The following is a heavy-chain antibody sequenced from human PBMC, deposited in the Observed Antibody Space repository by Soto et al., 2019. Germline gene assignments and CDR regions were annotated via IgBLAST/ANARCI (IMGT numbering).Heavy chain of an antibody. CDR3: AKVRVRGYYYYYGMDV. J-gene: IGHJ6*02. CDR1: GFTFSSYA. CDR2: ISGSGGST. D-gene: IGHD2-2*01. Sequence: GGSLRLSCAASGFTFSSYAMSWVRQAPGKGLEWVSAISGSGGSTYYADSVKGRFTISRDNSKNTLYLQMNSLRAEDTAVYYCAKVRVRGYYYYYGMDVWGQGTTVTVSS. V-gene: IGHV3-23*01.